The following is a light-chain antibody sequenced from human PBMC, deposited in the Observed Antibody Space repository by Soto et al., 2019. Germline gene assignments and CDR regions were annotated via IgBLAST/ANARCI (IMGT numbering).Light chain of an antibody. V-gene: IGLV2-14*01. CDR2: EVS. J-gene: IGLJ3*02. CDR3: SSYTTSSTHWV. Sequence: QSALTQPASVSGSPGQSITISCTGTSSDVGGYNYVSWYQQHPGKAPKLMIYEVSNRPSGVSNRFSGSKSGNTASLTISGLQADDGADYYCSSYTTSSTHWVFGGGTKVTVL. CDR1: SSDVGGYNY.